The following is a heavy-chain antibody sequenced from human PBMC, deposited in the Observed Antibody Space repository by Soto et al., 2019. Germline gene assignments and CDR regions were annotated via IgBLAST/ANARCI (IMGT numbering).Heavy chain of an antibody. CDR2: ISSSSSYI. D-gene: IGHD3-22*01. Sequence: EVQLVESGGGLVKPGGSLRLSCAASGFTFSSYSMNWVRQAPGKGLEWVSSISSSSSYIYYADSVKGQFTISRDNAKNSLYLQMNSLRAEDTGVYYCARPEYYYDSRGYYGYWGQGTLVTVS. J-gene: IGHJ4*02. CDR3: ARPEYYYDSRGYYGY. CDR1: GFTFSSYS. V-gene: IGHV3-21*01.